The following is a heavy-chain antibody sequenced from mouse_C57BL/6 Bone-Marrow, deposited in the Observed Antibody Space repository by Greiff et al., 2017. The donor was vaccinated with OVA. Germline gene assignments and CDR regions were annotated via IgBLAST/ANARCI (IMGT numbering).Heavy chain of an antibody. J-gene: IGHJ4*01. CDR1: GFTFSDFY. CDR2: SRNKANDYTT. V-gene: IGHV7-1*01. Sequence: EVMLVESGGGLVQSGRSLRLSCATSGFTFSDFYMEWVRQAPGKGLEWIAASRNKANDYTTEYSASVKGRFIVSRDTSQSILYLQMNALRAEDTAIYYCARDFYAMDYWGQGTSVTVSS. CDR3: ARDFYAMDY.